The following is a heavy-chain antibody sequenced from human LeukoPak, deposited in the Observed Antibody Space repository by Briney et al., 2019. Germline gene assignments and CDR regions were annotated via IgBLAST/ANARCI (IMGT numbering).Heavy chain of an antibody. J-gene: IGHJ1*01. CDR3: ARAPPSGYYDSSGYYYSSGYFQH. D-gene: IGHD3-22*01. V-gene: IGHV4-34*01. Sequence: PSETLSLTCAVYGGSFSGYYWSWIRQPPGKGLEWIGEINHSGSTNYNPSLKSRVTISVDTSKNQFSLKLSSVTAADTAVYYCARAPPSGYYDSSGYYYSSGYFQHWGQGTLVTVSS. CDR1: GGSFSGYY. CDR2: INHSGST.